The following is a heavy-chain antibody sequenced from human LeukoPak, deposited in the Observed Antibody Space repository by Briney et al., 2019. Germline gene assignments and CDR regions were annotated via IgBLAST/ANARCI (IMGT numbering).Heavy chain of an antibody. CDR3: ARGAVAGSLYYYYYMDV. V-gene: IGHV1-8*03. D-gene: IGHD6-19*01. Sequence: ASVKVSCKASGYTFTSYDINWVRQATEQGLEWMGWMNPNSGNTGYAQKFQGRVTITRNTSISTAYMELSSLRSEDTAVYYCARGAVAGSLYYYYYMDVWGKGTTVTVSS. CDR1: GYTFTSYD. J-gene: IGHJ6*03. CDR2: MNPNSGNT.